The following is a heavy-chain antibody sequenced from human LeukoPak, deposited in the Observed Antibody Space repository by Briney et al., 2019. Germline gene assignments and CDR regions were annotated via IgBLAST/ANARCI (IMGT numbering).Heavy chain of an antibody. CDR3: ARDLDCSGGSCNSGDWYFDL. D-gene: IGHD2-15*01. CDR2: IYTSGST. CDR1: GGSISSYY. V-gene: IGHV4-4*07. Sequence: KPSETLSPTCTVSGGSISSYYWSWIRQPAGKGLEWIGRIYTSGSTNYNPSLESRVTMSVDTSKNQFSLKLSSVTAADTAVYYCARDLDCSGGSCNSGDWYFDLWGRGTLVTVSS. J-gene: IGHJ2*01.